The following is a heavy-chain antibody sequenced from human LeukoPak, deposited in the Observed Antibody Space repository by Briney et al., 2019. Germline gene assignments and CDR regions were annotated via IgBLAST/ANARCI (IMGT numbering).Heavy chain of an antibody. CDR1: GFTFSSYS. V-gene: IGHV3-21*01. D-gene: IGHD2-15*01. CDR2: ISSSSSYI. J-gene: IGHJ4*02. CDR3: ARDRAPYCSGGSCYPDY. Sequence: PGGSLRLPCAASGFTFSSYSMNWVRQAPGKGLEWVSSISSSSSYIYYADSVKGRFTISRDNAKNSLYLQMNSLRAEDTAVYYCARDRAPYCSGGSCYPDYWGQGTLVTVSS.